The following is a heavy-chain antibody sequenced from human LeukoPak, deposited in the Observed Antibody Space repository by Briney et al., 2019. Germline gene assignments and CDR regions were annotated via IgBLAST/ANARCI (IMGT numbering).Heavy chain of an antibody. D-gene: IGHD6-13*01. CDR3: ARGVGDGLAAAGNCFDY. J-gene: IGHJ4*02. CDR1: GGTFSSYA. CDR2: IIPILGIA. V-gene: IGHV1-69*04. Sequence: GSSVKVSCKASGGTFSSYAISWVRQAPGQGLEWMGGIIPILGIANYAQKFQGRVTITADKSTSTAYMELSSLRSEDTAVYYCARGVGDGLAAAGNCFDYWGQGTLVTVSS.